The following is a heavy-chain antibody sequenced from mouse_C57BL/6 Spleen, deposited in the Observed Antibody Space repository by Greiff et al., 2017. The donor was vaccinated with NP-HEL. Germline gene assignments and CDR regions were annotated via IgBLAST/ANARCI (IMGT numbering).Heavy chain of an antibody. J-gene: IGHJ1*03. V-gene: IGHV5-12*01. Sequence: EVQRVESGGGLVQPGGSLKLSCAASGFTFSDYYMYWVRQTPEKRLEWVAYISNGGGSTYYPDTVKGRFTISRDNAKNTLYLQMSRLKSEDTAMYYCARGPLTTVVDWYFDVWGTGTTVTVSS. CDR2: ISNGGGST. D-gene: IGHD1-1*01. CDR1: GFTFSDYY. CDR3: ARGPLTTVVDWYFDV.